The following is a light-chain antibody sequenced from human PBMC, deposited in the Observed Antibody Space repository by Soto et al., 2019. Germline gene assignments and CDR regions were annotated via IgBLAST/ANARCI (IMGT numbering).Light chain of an antibody. V-gene: IGLV2-8*01. CDR1: SSDVGGYNY. CDR2: EVN. Sequence: QSALTQPPSASGSPGQSVTISCTGTSSDVGGYNYVSWFQQHPGKAPNLIIHEVNQRPPGVPDRFSGSKSGNTASLTVSGLQAEDEGTYYCSSYGGYNNVVFGTGTKVTVL. CDR3: SSYGGYNNVV. J-gene: IGLJ1*01.